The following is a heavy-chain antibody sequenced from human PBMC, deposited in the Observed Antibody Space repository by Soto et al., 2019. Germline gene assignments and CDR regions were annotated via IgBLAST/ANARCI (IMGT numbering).Heavy chain of an antibody. CDR1: GGSISSYY. Sequence: SETLSLTCTVSGGSISSYYWSWIRQPPGKGLEWTGYIYYSGSTNYNPSLKSRVTISVDTSKNQFSLKLSSVTAADTAVYYCARDIGSGWYRGYFDYWGQGTMVTVSS. V-gene: IGHV4-59*01. J-gene: IGHJ4*02. CDR2: IYYSGST. D-gene: IGHD6-19*01. CDR3: ARDIGSGWYRGYFDY.